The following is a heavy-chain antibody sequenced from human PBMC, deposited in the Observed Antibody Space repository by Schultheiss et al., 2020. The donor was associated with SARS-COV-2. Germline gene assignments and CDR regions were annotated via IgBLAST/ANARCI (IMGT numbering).Heavy chain of an antibody. V-gene: IGHV3-30*03. J-gene: IGHJ4*02. Sequence: LSLTCAASGFTFSSYGMHWVRQAPGKGLEWVAVISYDGSNKYYADSVKGRFTISRDNSKNTLYLQMNSLRAEDTAVYYCARDQAMTSPYYFDYWGQGTLVTVSS. CDR2: ISYDGSNK. CDR3: ARDQAMTSPYYFDY. D-gene: IGHD5-18*01. CDR1: GFTFSSYG.